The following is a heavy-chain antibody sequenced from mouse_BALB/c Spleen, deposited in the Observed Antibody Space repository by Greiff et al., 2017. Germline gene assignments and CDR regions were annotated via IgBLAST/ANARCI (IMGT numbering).Heavy chain of an antibody. CDR1: GFAFSSYD. CDR3: ARQGTMITTGFAY. V-gene: IGHV5-12-1*01. D-gene: IGHD2-4*01. CDR2: ISSGGGST. J-gene: IGHJ3*01. Sequence: EVKLMESGGGLVKPGGSLKLSCAASGFAFSSYDMSWVRQTPEKRLEWVAYISSGGGSTYYPDTVKGRFTISRDNAKNTLYLQMSSLKSEDTAMYYCARQGTMITTGFAYWGQGTLVTVSA.